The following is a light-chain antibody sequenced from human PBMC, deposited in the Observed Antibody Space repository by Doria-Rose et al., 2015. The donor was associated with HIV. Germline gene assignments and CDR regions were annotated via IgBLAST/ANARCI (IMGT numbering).Light chain of an antibody. CDR3: QQRSNWPPIFT. CDR1: QSVSSN. J-gene: IGKJ3*01. Sequence: QSPATLSLSPGERATLSCRASQSVSSNLAWYQQKPGQAPRLLIYDASNRATGIPARFSGSGSGTDFTLTISSLEPEDFAVYFCQQRSNWPPIFTSGPGTKVDI. CDR2: DAS. V-gene: IGKV3-11*01.